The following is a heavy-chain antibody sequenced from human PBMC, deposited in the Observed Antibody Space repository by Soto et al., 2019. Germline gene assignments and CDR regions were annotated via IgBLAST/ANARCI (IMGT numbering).Heavy chain of an antibody. CDR3: AKDIPLGYYYDSSGYYFDY. CDR2: ISGSGGST. Sequence: HPGGSLRLSCAASGFTFSSYAMSWVRQAPGKGLEWVSAISGSGGSTYYADSVKGRFTISRDNSKNTLYLQMNSLRAEDTAVYYCAKDIPLGYYYDSSGYYFDYWGQGTLVTVSS. V-gene: IGHV3-23*01. D-gene: IGHD3-22*01. J-gene: IGHJ4*02. CDR1: GFTFSSYA.